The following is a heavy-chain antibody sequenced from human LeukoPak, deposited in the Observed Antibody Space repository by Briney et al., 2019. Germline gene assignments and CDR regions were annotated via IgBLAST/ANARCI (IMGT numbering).Heavy chain of an antibody. J-gene: IGHJ3*02. V-gene: IGHV1-18*01. CDR1: GGTFSSYA. CDR3: ARERWDAFDI. D-gene: IGHD4-23*01. CDR2: ISAYNGNT. Sequence: ASVKVSCKASGGTFSSYAISWVRQAPGQGLEWMGWISAYNGNTNYAQKLQGRVTMTTDTSTSTAYMELRSLRSDDTAVYYCARERWDAFDIWGQGTMVTVSS.